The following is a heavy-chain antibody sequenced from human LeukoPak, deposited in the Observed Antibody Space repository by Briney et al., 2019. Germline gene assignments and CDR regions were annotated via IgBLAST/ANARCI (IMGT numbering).Heavy chain of an antibody. V-gene: IGHV3-30*02. Sequence: GGSLTLSYAASGFTFSSYGMHWVRQAPGKGLEWVGFIRYDGSDRYYADSVKGRFTISRDNPKNTLYLQVNSLRAEDTAVYYCAKDRAMVRGVILFDYWGQGTLVTVSS. CDR3: AKDRAMVRGVILFDY. CDR2: IRYDGSDR. CDR1: GFTFSSYG. J-gene: IGHJ4*02. D-gene: IGHD3-10*01.